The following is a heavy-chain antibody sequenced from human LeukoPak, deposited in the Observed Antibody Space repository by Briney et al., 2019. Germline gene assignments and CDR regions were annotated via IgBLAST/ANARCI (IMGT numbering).Heavy chain of an antibody. CDR2: IYSGGST. CDR3: ARVPVYGGNLDY. J-gene: IGHJ4*02. CDR1: GGSISSSNW. D-gene: IGHD4-23*01. Sequence: PSGTLSLTCAVSGGSISSSNWWSWVRQAPGKGLEWVSVIYSGGSTYYADSVKGRFTISRDNSKNTLYLQMNSLRAEDTAVYYCARVPVYGGNLDYWGQGTLVTVSS. V-gene: IGHV3-66*01.